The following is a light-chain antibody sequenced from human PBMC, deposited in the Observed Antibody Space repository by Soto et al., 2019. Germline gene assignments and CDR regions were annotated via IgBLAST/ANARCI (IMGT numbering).Light chain of an antibody. J-gene: IGLJ3*02. CDR2: SDN. CDR1: SSNIGSNT. CDR3: ATWDDTLSGCV. V-gene: IGLV1-44*01. Sequence: QAVVTQPPSASGTPGQRVTISCSGSSSNIGSNTVNWYQQVPGTAPKLLISSDNLRPSGVPDRFSGSKSGTSASLAISWLQSEDEADYYCATWDDTLSGCVFGGGTKLTVL.